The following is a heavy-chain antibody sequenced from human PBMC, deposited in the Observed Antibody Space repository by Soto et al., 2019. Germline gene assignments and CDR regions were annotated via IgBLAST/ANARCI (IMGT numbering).Heavy chain of an antibody. CDR1: GISVSTSDYY. CDR2: IYYSGST. D-gene: IGHD2-15*01. V-gene: IGHV4-39*01. J-gene: IGHJ4*02. Sequence: SETLSLTCTVSGISVSTSDYYWGWVRQPPGKGLDWIGNIYYSGSTFYNPSLRSRVTLSVDTSKNQFSLRLNSVTAADTAVYFCACFLVPASRNSEFDYWGQGTLVTGSS. CDR3: ACFLVPASRNSEFDY.